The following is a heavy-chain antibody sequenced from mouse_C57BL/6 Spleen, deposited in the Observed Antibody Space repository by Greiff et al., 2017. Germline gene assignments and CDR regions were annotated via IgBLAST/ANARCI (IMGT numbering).Heavy chain of an antibody. CDR1: GFSLTSYG. CDR2: IWSGGST. V-gene: IGHV2-2*01. D-gene: IGHD1-1*01. J-gene: IGHJ4*01. Sequence: QVHVKQSGPGLVQPSQSLSITCTVSGFSLTSYGVHWVRQSPGKGLEWLGVIWSGGSTDYNAAFISRLSISKDNSKSQVFFKMNSLQADDTAIYYCARPSYYFYAMDYWGQGTSVTVSS. CDR3: ARPSYYFYAMDY.